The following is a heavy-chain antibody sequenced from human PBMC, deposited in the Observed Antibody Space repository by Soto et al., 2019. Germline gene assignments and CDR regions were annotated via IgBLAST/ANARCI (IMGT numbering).Heavy chain of an antibody. CDR3: ASVNLRFSYGTDV. CDR1: GYSFTSRY. V-gene: IGHV1-46*01. D-gene: IGHD3-3*01. Sequence: SVKVSWKADGYSFTSRYMHWVRQAPGEGLQWMGIINPSSGGANYAQMFQGRVTLTRDTSTSTIYMELNRLRADDTAVYFCASVNLRFSYGTDVCGQGTTVTVSS. J-gene: IGHJ6*02. CDR2: INPSSGGA.